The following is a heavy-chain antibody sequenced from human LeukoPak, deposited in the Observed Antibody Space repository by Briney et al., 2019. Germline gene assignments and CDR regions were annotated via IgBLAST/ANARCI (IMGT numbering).Heavy chain of an antibody. CDR3: AKRPSSSTSNSASAFDV. J-gene: IGHJ3*01. D-gene: IGHD2-2*01. CDR1: GFTFSGHA. CDR2: ITTSSDT. Sequence: PGGSLRLSCATSGFTFSGHAMARVRQTPGKGLQWVSGITTSSDTYYADSVKGRFTVSRDNSKSTLYLEMNSLRDEDTAVYHCAKRPSSSTSNSASAFDVWGQGTMVTVSS. V-gene: IGHV3-23*01.